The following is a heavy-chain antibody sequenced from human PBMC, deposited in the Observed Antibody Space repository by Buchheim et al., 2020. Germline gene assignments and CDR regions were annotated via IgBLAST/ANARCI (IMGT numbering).Heavy chain of an antibody. CDR1: GGSISSGSYY. CDR2: AYTSGRT. D-gene: IGHD4-17*01. V-gene: IGHV4-61*02. CDR3: ASGSDYGDRRGLDY. J-gene: IGHJ4*02. Sequence: QVQLQESGPGLVKPSQTLSLTCTVSGGSISSGSYYWSWIRQPAGKGLEGIGRAYTSGRTDYNPSLKSRATISVDTSENQFSLKLSSVTAADTAVYFCASGSDYGDRRGLDYWGQGTL.